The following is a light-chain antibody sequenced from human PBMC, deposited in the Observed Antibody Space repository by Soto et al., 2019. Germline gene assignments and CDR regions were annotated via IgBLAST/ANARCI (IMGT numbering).Light chain of an antibody. V-gene: IGKV3-20*01. CDR2: GAS. CDR1: QSVSSNY. J-gene: IGKJ2*01. Sequence: EIVLTHSPGTLSLSPGERATLSCRASQSVSSNYLAWYQQKPGQAPRLLIYGASRRAPGIADRFSGSGSGADFTLTISRLEPEVFAVYFCQQYGSSPVTFGQGTKVEIK. CDR3: QQYGSSPVT.